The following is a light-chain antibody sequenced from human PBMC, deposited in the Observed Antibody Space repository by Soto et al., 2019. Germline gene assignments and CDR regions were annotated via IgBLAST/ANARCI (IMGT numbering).Light chain of an antibody. Sequence: QSALTQPASVSGSPGQSITISCTGTSSDVGSYNYVSWYQQHPGKAPKLMIYEVSNRPSGVSNRFSGSKSGNTASLTIPGLQAEDEADYYCSSYTSASTPYVFGTGTKLTVL. V-gene: IGLV2-14*01. CDR1: SSDVGSYNY. CDR3: SSYTSASTPYV. J-gene: IGLJ1*01. CDR2: EVS.